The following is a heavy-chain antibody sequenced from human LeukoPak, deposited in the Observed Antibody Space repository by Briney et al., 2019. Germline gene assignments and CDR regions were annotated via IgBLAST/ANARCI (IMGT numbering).Heavy chain of an antibody. V-gene: IGHV3-7*01. Sequence: GGSLRLSCAASGSTFSSYWMSWVRQAPGKGLEWVANIKQDGSEKYYVDSVKGRFTISRDNAKNSLYLQMNSLRAEDTAVYYCARGWYSSGWYVWGQGTLVTVSS. CDR2: IKQDGSEK. CDR3: ARGWYSSGWYV. CDR1: GSTFSSYW. J-gene: IGHJ4*02. D-gene: IGHD6-19*01.